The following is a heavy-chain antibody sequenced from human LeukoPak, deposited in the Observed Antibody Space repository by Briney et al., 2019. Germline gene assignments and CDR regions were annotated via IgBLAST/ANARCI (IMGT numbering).Heavy chain of an antibody. CDR3: ARERGAAVRGYYGMDV. CDR1: GYTFTGYY. CDR2: INPNSGGT. J-gene: IGHJ6*02. V-gene: IGHV1-2*02. D-gene: IGHD6-13*01. Sequence: ASVKVSCKASGYTFTGYYMHWVRQAPGQGLEWMGWINPNSGGTNYAQKLQGRVTMTTDTSTSTAYMELRSLRSDDTAVYYCARERGAAVRGYYGMDVWGQGTTVTVSS.